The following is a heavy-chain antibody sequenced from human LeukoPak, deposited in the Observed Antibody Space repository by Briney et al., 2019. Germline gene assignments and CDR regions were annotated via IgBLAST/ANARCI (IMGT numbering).Heavy chain of an antibody. Sequence: ASVKVSCKASEYTFTAYHIHWVRQAPGQGLEWMGWISPISADSGSAQKFQGRVTMTRDTSIGTASMELNRLTFDDTAVYYCAREGLLSRYFDLWGRGTPVTVSS. J-gene: IGHJ2*01. CDR1: EYTFTAYH. V-gene: IGHV1-2*02. CDR2: ISPISADS. CDR3: AREGLLSRYFDL.